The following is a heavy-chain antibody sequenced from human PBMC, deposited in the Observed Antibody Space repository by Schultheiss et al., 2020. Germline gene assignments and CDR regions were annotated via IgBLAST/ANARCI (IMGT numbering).Heavy chain of an antibody. D-gene: IGHD3-10*01. CDR2: IYYSGST. CDR3: ASVVRGVILNWFDP. CDR1: GGSISSGGYY. Sequence: SQTLSLTCTVSGGSISSGGYYWSWIRQHPGKGLEWIGYIYYSGSTYYNPSLKSRVTISVDTSKNQFSLKLSSVTAADTAVYYCASVVRGVILNWFDPWGQGTLVTVSS. J-gene: IGHJ5*02. V-gene: IGHV4-31*03.